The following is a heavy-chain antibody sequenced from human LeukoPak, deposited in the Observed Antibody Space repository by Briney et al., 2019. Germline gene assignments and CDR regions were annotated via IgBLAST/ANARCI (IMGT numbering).Heavy chain of an antibody. D-gene: IGHD5-24*01. Sequence: PSETLSLTCTVSGGSISSYYWSWIRQPPGKGLEWIDYIYYSGSTNYNPSLKSRVTISVDTSKNQFSLKLSSVTAADTAVYYCARGGMAIDYWGQGTLVTVSS. J-gene: IGHJ4*02. CDR3: ARGGMAIDY. V-gene: IGHV4-59*01. CDR1: GGSISSYY. CDR2: IYYSGST.